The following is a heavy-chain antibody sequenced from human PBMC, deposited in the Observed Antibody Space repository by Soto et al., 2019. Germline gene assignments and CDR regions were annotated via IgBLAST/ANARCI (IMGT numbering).Heavy chain of an antibody. D-gene: IGHD2-8*01. CDR2: IYYSGST. J-gene: IGHJ6*02. Sequence: SETLSLTCTVAEGTISSYYGSWIRQHPGKGLEWIGYIYYSGSTNYNPSLKSRVTISVDTSKNQFSLKLSSVTAADTAVYYCARDFDCANGACYTGYYYYGLDVWGLGTTVTVSS. V-gene: IGHV4-59*01. CDR3: ARDFDCANGACYTGYYYYGLDV. CDR1: EGTISSYY.